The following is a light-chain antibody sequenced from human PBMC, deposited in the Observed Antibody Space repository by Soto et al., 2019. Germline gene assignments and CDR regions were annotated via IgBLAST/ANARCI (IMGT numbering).Light chain of an antibody. J-gene: IGKJ3*01. Sequence: EIVLTQSPAPLSLSPGERVTLSCRASQSVSKFLAWYQQRPGQAPRLLMYDASNRATGIPARFSGSGSGTDFTLTISGLEPEDVAVYYCQHRSNFGPGTKVDIK. CDR1: QSVSKF. V-gene: IGKV3-11*01. CDR2: DAS. CDR3: QHRSN.